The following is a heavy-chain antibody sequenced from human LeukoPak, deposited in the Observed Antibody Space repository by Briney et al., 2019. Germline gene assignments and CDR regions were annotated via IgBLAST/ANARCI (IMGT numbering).Heavy chain of an antibody. CDR2: ISSSSSYI. D-gene: IGHD2-15*01. CDR1: GFTFSSYS. Sequence: PGGSLRLSCAASGFTFSSYSMNWVRQAPGKGLEWVSSISSSSSYIYYADSVKGRFTISRDNAKNSLYLQMNSLRAEDTAVYYCARDHCSGDSCYDYWGQGTLVTVSS. CDR3: ARDHCSGDSCYDY. J-gene: IGHJ4*02. V-gene: IGHV3-21*01.